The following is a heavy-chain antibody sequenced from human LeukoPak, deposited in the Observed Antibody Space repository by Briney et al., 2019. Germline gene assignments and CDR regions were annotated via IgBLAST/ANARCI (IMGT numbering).Heavy chain of an antibody. CDR1: GYTFTGYY. CDR3: AAQGSREYQLPIFDY. J-gene: IGHJ4*02. CDR2: INPNSGGT. D-gene: IGHD2-2*01. V-gene: IGHV1-2*02. Sequence: ASVKVSCKASGYTFTGYYMHWVRQAPGQGGEGMGWINPNSGGTNYAQKFQGRVPMTRDTSLSTAYMELSRLRSDDTAVYYCAAQGSREYQLPIFDYWGQGTLVTVSS.